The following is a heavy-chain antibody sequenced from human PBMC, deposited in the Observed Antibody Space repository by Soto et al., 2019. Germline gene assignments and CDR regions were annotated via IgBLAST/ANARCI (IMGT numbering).Heavy chain of an antibody. CDR2: INAGNGNT. J-gene: IGHJ5*02. CDR3: ARGVAGPLHWFDP. D-gene: IGHD6-19*01. V-gene: IGHV1-3*01. CDR1: GYTFTSYA. Sequence: QVQLVQSGAEVKKPGASVKVSCKASGYTFTSYAMHWVRQPPGQRLEWMGWINAGNGNTKYSQKFQGRVTITRDTSASTAYMELSSLRSEDTAVYYCARGVAGPLHWFDPWGQGTLVTVYS.